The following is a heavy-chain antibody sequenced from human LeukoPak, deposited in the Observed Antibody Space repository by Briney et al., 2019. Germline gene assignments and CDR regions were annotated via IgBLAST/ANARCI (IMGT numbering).Heavy chain of an antibody. CDR1: ALIISNSW. CDR2: IKEDGSAK. D-gene: IGHD6-13*01. Sequence: GGSLRLASAASALIISNSWMAWVRRAPGKGLEWVGNIKEDGSAKFYVDYAKGRFTISRDNAKNSLSLQKNRLRVEDTAVYYCATALDAPAGPDWGQGTLVTVSS. V-gene: IGHV3-7*01. CDR3: ATALDAPAGPD. J-gene: IGHJ4*02.